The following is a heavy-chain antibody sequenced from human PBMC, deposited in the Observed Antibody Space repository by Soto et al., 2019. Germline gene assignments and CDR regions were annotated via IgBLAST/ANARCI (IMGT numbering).Heavy chain of an antibody. D-gene: IGHD3-16*01. Sequence: QLQLQESGPGLVKPSETLAFTCTVSGGSISSSSHYWGWIRQPPGKGLEWIGSIYYSGKTFYSPSLKSRITISVDTSKKQFSLRLSSVTPADTAVYYCARQGGLNNGAFDMWGQGTMVTVSS. CDR2: IYYSGKT. CDR1: GGSISSSSHY. J-gene: IGHJ3*02. V-gene: IGHV4-39*01. CDR3: ARQGGLNNGAFDM.